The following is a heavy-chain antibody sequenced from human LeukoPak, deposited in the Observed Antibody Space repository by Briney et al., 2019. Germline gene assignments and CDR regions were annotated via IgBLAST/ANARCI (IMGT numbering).Heavy chain of an antibody. D-gene: IGHD3-22*01. V-gene: IGHV5-51*01. CDR1: GYSFTSYW. J-gene: IGHJ3*02. Sequence: GESLKISCKGSGYSFTSYWIGWVRQMPGKGLEWMGIIYPGDSDTRYSPSFQGQVTISADKSISTAYLQWSSLKASDTAMYYCARPDTMIVGRGEAFDIWGQGTMVTVSS. CDR2: IYPGDSDT. CDR3: ARPDTMIVGRGEAFDI.